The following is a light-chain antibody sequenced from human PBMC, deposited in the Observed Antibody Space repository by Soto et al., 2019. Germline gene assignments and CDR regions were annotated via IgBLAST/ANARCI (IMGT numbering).Light chain of an antibody. CDR3: CSYAGSSSYV. J-gene: IGLJ1*01. V-gene: IGLV2-23*02. CDR2: EVT. CDR1: SSDVGYYNF. Sequence: QSALTQPASGSGSHGHSSRISCTGTSSDVGYYNFVSWYQHRPGKAPKLLIFEVTKRPSGVSHRFSGSKSGNTASLTISGLQAEDEADYYCCSYAGSSSYVFGSGTKVTVL.